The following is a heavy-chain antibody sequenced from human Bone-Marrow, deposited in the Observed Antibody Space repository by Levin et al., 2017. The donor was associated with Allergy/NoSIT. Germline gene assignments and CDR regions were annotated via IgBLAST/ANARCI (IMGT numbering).Heavy chain of an antibody. Sequence: GESLKISCTVSGFTVYNNYMSWVRQAPGKGLEWVSLIYSGGTTQYADSVKGRFTISRDSSKNTLYLQMNSLTPEDTAMYYCARNVPLTANGYWGQGTLVTVSS. CDR3: ARNVPLTANGY. V-gene: IGHV3-66*01. CDR2: IYSGGTT. J-gene: IGHJ4*02. CDR1: GFTVYNNY. D-gene: IGHD2-8*01.